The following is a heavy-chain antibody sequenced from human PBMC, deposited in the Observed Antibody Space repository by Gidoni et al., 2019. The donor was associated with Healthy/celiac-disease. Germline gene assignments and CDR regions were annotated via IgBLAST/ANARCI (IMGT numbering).Heavy chain of an antibody. CDR1: GFTFSSYA. Sequence: EVQLLESGGGLVQPGGSLRLSCAASGFTFSSYAMSWVRQAPGKGPEWVSAISGSGGSKYYADSVKGRFTISRDKSKNTLYLQMNSLRAEDTAVYYCAKGRSGYEGLYYFDYWGQGTLVTVSS. CDR2: ISGSGGSK. D-gene: IGHD5-12*01. CDR3: AKGRSGYEGLYYFDY. J-gene: IGHJ4*02. V-gene: IGHV3-23*01.